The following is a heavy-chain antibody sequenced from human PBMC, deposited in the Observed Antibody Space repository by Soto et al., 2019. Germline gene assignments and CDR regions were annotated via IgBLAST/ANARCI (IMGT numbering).Heavy chain of an antibody. CDR1: GASISNAY. CDR3: ARDSIVSKGYGMDG. J-gene: IGHJ6*02. CDR2: IHSSGTF. D-gene: IGHD5-12*01. Sequence: QVQLQESGPGLVKPSETLSLTCTVSGASISNAYWSWIRQAAGKRLVWIGRIHSSGTFNYNPSLKSRVSISRATSKNQISLKLSSVTAADTAVYYCARDSIVSKGYGMDGWGQGPTVTVSS. V-gene: IGHV4-4*07.